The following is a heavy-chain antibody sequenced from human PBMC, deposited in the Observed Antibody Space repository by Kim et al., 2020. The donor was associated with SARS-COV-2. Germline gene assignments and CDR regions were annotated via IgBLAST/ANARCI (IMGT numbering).Heavy chain of an antibody. CDR3: ARGKWELGGFDY. Sequence: GGSLRLSCVASGFTFSNYDMHWVRQAAGKGLEWVSAIGTAGEKYYPGSVKGRFTISRENAQNSLYLQMNYLRAGDTAVYYCARGKWELGGFDYWGQGTLGPVSS. D-gene: IGHD1-26*01. J-gene: IGHJ4*02. CDR1: GFTFSNYD. CDR2: IGTAGEK. V-gene: IGHV3-13*04.